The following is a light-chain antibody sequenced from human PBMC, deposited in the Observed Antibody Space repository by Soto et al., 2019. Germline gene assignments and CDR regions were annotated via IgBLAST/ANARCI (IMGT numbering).Light chain of an antibody. Sequence: ALTQPASVSGSPGQSTTISCGGTGDDIGGYNFVSWYQHHPGKAPKLIIYDVTHRPSGVSERFSGSKSGFTASLTISGLQPEDESHYYCASFTSISTYVFGTGTKGTVL. J-gene: IGLJ1*01. V-gene: IGLV2-14*01. CDR3: ASFTSISTYV. CDR1: GDDIGGYNF. CDR2: DVT.